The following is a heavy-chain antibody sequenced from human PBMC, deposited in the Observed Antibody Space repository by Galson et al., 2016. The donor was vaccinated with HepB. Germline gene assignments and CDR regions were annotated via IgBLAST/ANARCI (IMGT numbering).Heavy chain of an antibody. J-gene: IGHJ6*02. CDR2: VIPFSGTA. D-gene: IGHD6-13*01. Sequence: SVKVSCKASGGTFSTENISWVRQAPGHGLEWMGVVIPFSGTAHYAQKFQGQVTITADESTRTAYMEWSSLSSEDTAVYYCARARSRSGWYPYYYGLDVWGQGTTVTVSS. CDR3: ARARSRSGWYPYYYGLDV. V-gene: IGHV1-69*13. CDR1: GGTFSTEN.